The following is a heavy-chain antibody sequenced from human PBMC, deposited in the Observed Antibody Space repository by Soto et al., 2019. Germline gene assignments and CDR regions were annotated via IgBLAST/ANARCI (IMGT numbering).Heavy chain of an antibody. CDR3: ATELGENPASPFDA. J-gene: IGHJ4*02. CDR1: GVTFSSET. V-gene: IGHV1-69*01. CDR2: IIPLFGTA. D-gene: IGHD3-10*01. Sequence: QVKLVQSGADVKKPGSSVKVSCQASGVTFSSETLGWVRQAPGQGLGWVGGIIPLFGTASYAQKFQGRVTITADESTSTVYMEVSSLRSDDTAVYFCATELGENPASPFDAWGQGTLVTVSS.